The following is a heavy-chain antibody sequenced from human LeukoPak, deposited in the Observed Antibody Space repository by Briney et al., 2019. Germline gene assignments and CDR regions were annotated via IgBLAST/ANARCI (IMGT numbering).Heavy chain of an antibody. CDR1: GYSISSGYY. CDR3: AREVTYSSSSHKIYFYYYYMDV. J-gene: IGHJ6*03. D-gene: IGHD6-6*01. Sequence: SETLSLTCTVSGYSISSGYYWGWIRQPPGKGLEWIGSIYHSGSTYYNPSLKSRVTISVDTSKKQFFLKLSSVTAADTAVYYCAREVTYSSSSHKIYFYYYYMDVWGKGTTVTVSS. CDR2: IYHSGST. V-gene: IGHV4-38-2*02.